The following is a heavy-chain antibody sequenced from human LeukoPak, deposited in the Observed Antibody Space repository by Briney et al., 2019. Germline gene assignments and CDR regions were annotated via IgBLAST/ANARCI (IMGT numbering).Heavy chain of an antibody. CDR1: GGSFSGYY. CDR3: ARRGHSSSWYPANYYYMDV. Sequence: PSETLSLTCAVYGGSFSGYYWSWIRQPPGKGLEWIGEINHSGSTNYNPSLKSRVTISVDTSKNQFSLKLRSVTAADTAVYYCARRGHSSSWYPANYYYMDVWGKGTTVTISS. CDR2: INHSGST. V-gene: IGHV4-34*01. D-gene: IGHD6-13*01. J-gene: IGHJ6*03.